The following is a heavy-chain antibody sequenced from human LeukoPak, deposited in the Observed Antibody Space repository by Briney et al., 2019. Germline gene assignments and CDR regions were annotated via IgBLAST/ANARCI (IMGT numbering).Heavy chain of an antibody. CDR2: INHSGST. CDR1: GGSFSGYY. CDR3: ARGPSIAAAGTRGDWFDP. Sequence: SETLSLTCAVYGGSFSGYYWSWIRQPPGKGLEWIGEINHSGSTNYNPSLKSRVTISVDTSKSQFSLQLSSVAAADTAVYYRARGPSIAAAGTRGDWFDPWGQGTLVTVSS. J-gene: IGHJ5*02. V-gene: IGHV4-34*01. D-gene: IGHD6-13*01.